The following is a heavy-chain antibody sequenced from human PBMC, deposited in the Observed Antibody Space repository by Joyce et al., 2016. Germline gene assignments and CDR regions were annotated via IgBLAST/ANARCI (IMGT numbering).Heavy chain of an antibody. D-gene: IGHD3-16*01. J-gene: IGHJ1*01. V-gene: IGHV4-59*01. CDR1: GASINSYY. Sequence: QVQLQGSGPGLVKPSETLSLTCTVSGASINSYYWNWIRQPPGKGLEWIGHIYYSGSTNDNPPLESRVTISVDTSKNQFSLNLRSVTAADTAVYYCARGGGVHNSYAEYFQHWGQGTLVTVSS. CDR2: IYYSGST. CDR3: ARGGGVHNSYAEYFQH.